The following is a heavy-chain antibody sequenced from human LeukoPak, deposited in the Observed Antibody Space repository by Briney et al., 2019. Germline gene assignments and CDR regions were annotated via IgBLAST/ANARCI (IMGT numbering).Heavy chain of an antibody. CDR2: LNWNSAAT. CDR3: AKDTHVAVTGTFDY. Sequence: GGSLRLSCAAPGFTFDDFAMHWVRQAPGKGLEWVSGLNWNSAATGYADSVKGRFTISRDNAKNSLFLQMNSLGPEDTAMYYCAKDTHVAVTGTFDYWGQGTLVTVSS. J-gene: IGHJ4*02. CDR1: GFTFDDFA. V-gene: IGHV3-9*01. D-gene: IGHD6-19*01.